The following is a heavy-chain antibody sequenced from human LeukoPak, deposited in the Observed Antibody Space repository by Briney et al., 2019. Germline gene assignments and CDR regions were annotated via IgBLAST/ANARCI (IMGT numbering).Heavy chain of an antibody. CDR1: GFTFSSYA. CDR2: ISGSGGGT. CDR3: AKEGAARHFDFDY. D-gene: IGHD6-25*01. Sequence: GGSLRLSCAASGFTFSSYAMSWVRQAPGKGLEWVSAISGSGGGTFYADSVKGRFTISGDNSRNTLYLQMNSLRAEDTAVYYWAKEGAARHFDFDYWGQGTLVTVSS. J-gene: IGHJ4*02. V-gene: IGHV3-23*01.